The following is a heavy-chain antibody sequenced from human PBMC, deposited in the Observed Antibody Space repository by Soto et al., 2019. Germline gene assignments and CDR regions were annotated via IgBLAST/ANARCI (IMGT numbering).Heavy chain of an antibody. Sequence: GESLKISCKGSGYSFTNYWVAWVRQMPGKGLEWMGVFYPGDSDTRYSPSFQGQVTISGDKSISTAYLQWSGLQASDIAIYYCARGSGSYAAGFDYWGPGTLVTVSS. J-gene: IGHJ4*02. CDR1: GYSFTNYW. D-gene: IGHD1-26*01. CDR3: ARGSGSYAAGFDY. CDR2: FYPGDSDT. V-gene: IGHV5-51*01.